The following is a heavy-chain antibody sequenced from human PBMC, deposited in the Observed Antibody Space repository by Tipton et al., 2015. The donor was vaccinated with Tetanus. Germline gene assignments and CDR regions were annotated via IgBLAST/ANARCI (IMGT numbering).Heavy chain of an antibody. Sequence: TLSLTCAVYGTSFKDYYWSWIRQPPGKGLEWIGEINHSGSTNNNPSLKSRVTILVETSKNQFSLRLDSVTAADTAVYYCARDGVGSSLPFDIWGQGTMVTVSS. J-gene: IGHJ3*02. CDR2: INHSGST. CDR1: GTSFKDYY. CDR3: ARDGVGSSLPFDI. V-gene: IGHV4-34*01. D-gene: IGHD1-26*01.